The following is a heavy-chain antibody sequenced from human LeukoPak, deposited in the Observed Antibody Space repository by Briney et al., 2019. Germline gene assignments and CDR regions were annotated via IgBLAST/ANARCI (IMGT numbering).Heavy chain of an antibody. V-gene: IGHV4-38-2*01. CDR3: ARHSTNYYDSSGYYSPFDY. D-gene: IGHD3-22*01. Sequence: SETLSLTCAVSGYSLSRGYYWGWSRPPPGKGLGWIGSIYHSGSTYYNPSLKSRVTISVDTSKNQSSLKLSSVTAADTAVYYCARHSTNYYDSSGYYSPFDYWGQGTLVTVSS. CDR2: IYHSGST. CDR1: GYSLSRGYY. J-gene: IGHJ4*02.